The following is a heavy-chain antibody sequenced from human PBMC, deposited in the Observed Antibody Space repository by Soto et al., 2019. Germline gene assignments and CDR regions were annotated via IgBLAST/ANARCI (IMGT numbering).Heavy chain of an antibody. CDR1: GFTFRNSD. CDR3: ARTDRDFYGLDV. J-gene: IGHJ6*02. V-gene: IGHV3-13*05. CDR2: ISAAGDP. Sequence: EVQLVESGGGLVQPGGSLRLSCEAPGFTFRNSDMHWVRQGTGKGLEWVSGISAAGDPDYADSVEGRFTISRENAQNSFFLQMNSLRVGDTAVYYCARTDRDFYGLDVWGQGTTVIVSS.